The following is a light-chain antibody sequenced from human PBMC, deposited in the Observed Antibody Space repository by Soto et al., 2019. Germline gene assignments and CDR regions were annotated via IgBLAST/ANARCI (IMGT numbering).Light chain of an antibody. CDR2: AAS. CDR1: QSINNY. J-gene: IGKJ4*01. Sequence: DIQMTQSPSSLSASVGDRVTITCRASQSINNYLSWYQHTLGKAPKLLIYAASTLQSGVPSRFSGSGSGTDFTRTISSLHPEDFATYYCQQRSSTPLTFGGGTKVELK. CDR3: QQRSSTPLT. V-gene: IGKV1-39*01.